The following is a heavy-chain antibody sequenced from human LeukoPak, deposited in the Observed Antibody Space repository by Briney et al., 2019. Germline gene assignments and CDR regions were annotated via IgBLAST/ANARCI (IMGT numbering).Heavy chain of an antibody. CDR3: ARSNFLDY. D-gene: IGHD4-11*01. Sequence: PGGSLRLSCAASGFTFSSYAMHWVRQAPGKGLEWVAAISYDENIKNYADSVKGRFTISRDNSKNTLFLQMNSLRAEDTAVYYCARSNFLDYWGQGALVTVSS. CDR2: ISYDENIK. J-gene: IGHJ4*02. CDR1: GFTFSSYA. V-gene: IGHV3-30*04.